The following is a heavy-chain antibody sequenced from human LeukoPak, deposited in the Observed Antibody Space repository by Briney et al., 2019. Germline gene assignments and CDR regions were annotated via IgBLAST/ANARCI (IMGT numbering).Heavy chain of an antibody. CDR1: GFTFSRYW. Sequence: GGSLRLSCAASGFTFSRYWMHWIRQAPGEGLVWVSRIDEHGTTIDYADSVRDRFTISRDNAKNTLYLHMNSLRAEDTAMYYCARDVGGAGSHWGQGSLVTVSS. CDR3: ARDVGGAGSH. V-gene: IGHV3-74*01. J-gene: IGHJ4*02. CDR2: IDEHGTTI. D-gene: IGHD3-10*01.